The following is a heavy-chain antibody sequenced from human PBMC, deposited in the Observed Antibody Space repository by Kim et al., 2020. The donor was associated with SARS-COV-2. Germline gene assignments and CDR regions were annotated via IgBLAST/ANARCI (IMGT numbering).Heavy chain of an antibody. V-gene: IGHV3-23*01. Sequence: RFTNSRDNSKNTLYLQMNSLRAEDTAVYYCAKGSGSGNYYDGSGYYCLDYWGQGTLVTVSS. CDR3: AKGSGSGNYYDGSGYYCLDY. D-gene: IGHD3-22*01. J-gene: IGHJ4*02.